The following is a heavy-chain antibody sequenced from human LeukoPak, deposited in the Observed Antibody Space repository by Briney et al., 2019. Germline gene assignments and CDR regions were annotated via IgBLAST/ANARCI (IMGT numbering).Heavy chain of an antibody. CDR1: GFTFSSYA. Sequence: GGSLRLSCAASGFTFSSYAMSWVRQAPGKGLEWVSATSGSGGSTYYADSVKGRFTISRDNSKNTLYLQMNSLRAEDTAVYYCAKGYCSSTSCYGVYWGQGTLVTVPS. CDR3: AKGYCSSTSCYGVY. V-gene: IGHV3-23*01. D-gene: IGHD2-2*01. J-gene: IGHJ4*02. CDR2: TSGSGGST.